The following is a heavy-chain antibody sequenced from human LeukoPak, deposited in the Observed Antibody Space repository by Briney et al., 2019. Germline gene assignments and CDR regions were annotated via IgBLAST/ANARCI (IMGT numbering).Heavy chain of an antibody. J-gene: IGHJ4*02. CDR3: ARGDYGANDY. V-gene: IGHV4-34*01. Sequence: SETPSLTCAVYGGSFSGYYWTWIRQPPGKGLEWIGEINHSGSTNYGPSLKSRVTISVGTSKNQFSLKLSSVTAADTAVYYCARGDYGANDYWGQGTLVTVSS. CDR2: INHSGST. D-gene: IGHD4-17*01. CDR1: GGSFSGYY.